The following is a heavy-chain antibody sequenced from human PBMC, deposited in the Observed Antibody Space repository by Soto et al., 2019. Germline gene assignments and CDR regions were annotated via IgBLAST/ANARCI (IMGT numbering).Heavy chain of an antibody. J-gene: IGHJ5*02. CDR2: ISSNGGST. CDR3: VKDHNDYDFWSGFTGFDP. V-gene: IGHV3-64D*08. D-gene: IGHD3-3*01. CDR1: GFTFSSYA. Sequence: GGSLRLSCSASGFTFSSYAMHWVRQAPGKGLEYVSAISSNGGSTYYADSVKGRFTISRDNSKNTLYLQMSSLRAEDTAVYYCVKDHNDYDFWSGFTGFDPWGQGTLVTVSS.